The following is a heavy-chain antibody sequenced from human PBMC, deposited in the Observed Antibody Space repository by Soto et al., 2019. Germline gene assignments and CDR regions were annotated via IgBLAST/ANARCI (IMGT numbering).Heavy chain of an antibody. CDR3: AMPIAVPGSTHY. D-gene: IGHD6-19*01. CDR1: GGSFSGYY. V-gene: IGHV4-34*01. CDR2: INHSGST. Sequence: ETLSLTCAVYGGSFSGYYWSWIRQPPGKGLEWIGEINHSGSTNYNPSLKSRVTISVDTSKNQSSLKLSSVTAADTAVYYCAMPIAVPGSTHYWGQGTLVTVSS. J-gene: IGHJ4*02.